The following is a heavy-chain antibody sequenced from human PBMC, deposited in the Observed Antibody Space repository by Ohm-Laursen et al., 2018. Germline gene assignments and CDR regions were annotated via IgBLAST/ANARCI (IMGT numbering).Heavy chain of an antibody. D-gene: IGHD6-13*01. Sequence: LSLTCAASGFTFTNYWMHWVRQAPGKGLVWVSRINSDGSSTSYADSVKGRFTISRDNSKNTLYLQMNSLRAEDTAVYYCAKAPPKNISSSWYGVDYWGQGTLVTVSS. V-gene: IGHV3-74*01. J-gene: IGHJ4*02. CDR3: AKAPPKNISSSWYGVDY. CDR1: GFTFTNYW. CDR2: INSDGSST.